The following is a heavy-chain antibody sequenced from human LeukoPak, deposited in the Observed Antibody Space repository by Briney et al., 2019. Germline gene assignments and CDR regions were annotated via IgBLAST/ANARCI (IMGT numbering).Heavy chain of an antibody. CDR1: GFTFSTFG. CDR2: IRYDGTNK. D-gene: IGHD2-21*02. J-gene: IGHJ5*01. CDR3: AKDRAFGDYFES. V-gene: IGHV3-30*02. Sequence: PGGSLRLPCAASGFTFSTFGMHWIRQAPGKGLEWVAFIRYDGTNKQYLDSVKARFTISRDNSNNMLYLQMNSLRPEDTGVYYCAKDRAFGDYFESWGQGTLVTVSS.